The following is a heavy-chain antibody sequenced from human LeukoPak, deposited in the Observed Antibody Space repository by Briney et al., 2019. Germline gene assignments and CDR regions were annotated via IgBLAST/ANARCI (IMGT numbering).Heavy chain of an antibody. V-gene: IGHV4-39*01. J-gene: IGHJ4*02. CDR2: IYYSGST. Sequence: KPSETLSLTCTVSGGSISSTSYYWGWIRQPPGKGLEWIGSIYYSGSTYYNPSLKSRVTISVDTSKNEFSLKLSSVTAADTAVYYCATIDYYDSSGYKYSFGYWGQGTLVTVSS. CDR1: GGSISSTSYY. D-gene: IGHD3-22*01. CDR3: ATIDYYDSSGYKYSFGY.